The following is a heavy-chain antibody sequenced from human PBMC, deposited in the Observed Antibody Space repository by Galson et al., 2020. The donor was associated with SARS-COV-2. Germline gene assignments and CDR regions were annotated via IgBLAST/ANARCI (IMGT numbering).Heavy chain of an antibody. J-gene: IGHJ4*02. CDR1: GLTFSYYG. Sequence: GGSLRLSCAASGLTFSYYGMHWVRQAPGKGLEWVAYVPYDGSNNYYADSVRGRFTISRDDSKNMLYLQMNSLRAEDTAVYYCAKNRAPKGSTSWYYFDYGGQGSLVTVSS. CDR2: VPYDGSNN. CDR3: AKNRAPKGSTSWYYFDY. V-gene: IGHV3-30*02. D-gene: IGHD6-13*01.